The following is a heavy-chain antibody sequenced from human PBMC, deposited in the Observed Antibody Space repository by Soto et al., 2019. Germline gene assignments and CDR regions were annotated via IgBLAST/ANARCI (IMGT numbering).Heavy chain of an antibody. CDR1: GFTFSSYA. J-gene: IGHJ3*02. CDR2: ISGSGITT. V-gene: IGHV3-23*01. CDR3: AKDRDDIGMVDAFEI. Sequence: EMQLLESGGDLVQPGGSLRLSCAASGFTFSSYAMTWVRQAPGKGLQYISAISGSGITTYSADSMKGRFTISRDNSKNTLYVQMNSLRAEDTAVYYCAKDRDDIGMVDAFEIWGQGTMVTVSS. D-gene: IGHD2-15*01.